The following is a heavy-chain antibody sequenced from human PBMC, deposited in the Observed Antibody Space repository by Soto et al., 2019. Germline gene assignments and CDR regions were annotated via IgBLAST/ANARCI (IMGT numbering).Heavy chain of an antibody. CDR1: GYAFTDYY. J-gene: IGHJ6*02. CDR3: XXXDTDXAAPYYGMDV. D-gene: IGHD5-18*01. Sequence: ASVKVSCKASGYAFTDYYMHWVRQAPGQGLEWMGWINSKSGGTNLAQRFQGRVTMTRXXXXXXXXXXXXXXXXXXXXXXXXXXXDTDXAAPYYGMDVWGQGTTVTVSS. V-gene: IGHV1-2*02. CDR2: INSKSGGT.